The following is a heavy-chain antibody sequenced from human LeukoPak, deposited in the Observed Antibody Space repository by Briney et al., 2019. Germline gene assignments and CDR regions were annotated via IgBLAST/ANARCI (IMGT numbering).Heavy chain of an antibody. V-gene: IGHV3-30*18. CDR1: GFTFRSYG. Sequence: GGSLRLSCAASGFTFRSYGMHGVRQAPGKGLEWVAVISYDGSNKYYADSVKGRFTISRDNSKNTLYLQMNSLRAEDTAVYYCAKTAAVESDYWGQGTLVTVSS. D-gene: IGHD6-19*01. CDR2: ISYDGSNK. J-gene: IGHJ4*02. CDR3: AKTAAVESDY.